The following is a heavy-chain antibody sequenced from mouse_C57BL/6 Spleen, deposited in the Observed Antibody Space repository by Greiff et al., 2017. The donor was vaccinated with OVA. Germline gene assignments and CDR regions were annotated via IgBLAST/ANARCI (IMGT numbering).Heavy chain of an antibody. D-gene: IGHD1-1*01. J-gene: IGHJ4*01. V-gene: IGHV5-16*01. CDR1: GFTFSDYY. Sequence: EVQRVESEGGLVQPGSSMKLSCTASGFTFSDYYMAWVRQVPEKGLEWVANINYDGSSTYYLDSLKSRFIISRDNAKNILYLQMSSLKSEDTATYYCAREGVVATDYAMDYWGQGTSVTVSS. CDR3: AREGVVATDYAMDY. CDR2: INYDGSST.